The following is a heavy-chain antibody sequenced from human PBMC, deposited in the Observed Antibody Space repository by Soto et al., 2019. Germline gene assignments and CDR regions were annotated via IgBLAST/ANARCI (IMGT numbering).Heavy chain of an antibody. J-gene: IGHJ4*02. CDR1: GYSFTSHD. D-gene: IGHD3-3*02. V-gene: IGHV1-3*01. CDR3: AGSFHFWSSYYFDY. Sequence: ASVKVSCKGYGYSFTSHDMHWVRQAPGQRLEWMGWINAANGNTKYSQKFQGRVTISRDTSATTVYMELSSLRSEDTAVYYCAGSFHFWSSYYFDYWGQGTPVTVPQ. CDR2: INAANGNT.